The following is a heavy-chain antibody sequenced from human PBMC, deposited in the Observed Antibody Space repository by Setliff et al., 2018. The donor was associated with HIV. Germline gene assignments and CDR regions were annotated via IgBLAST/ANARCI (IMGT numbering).Heavy chain of an antibody. V-gene: IGHV3-21*01. CDR2: ISSSSSYI. CDR3: ARGETYYYDSSGYY. J-gene: IGHJ4*02. Sequence: GSLRLSCAASGFTFSSYSMNWVRQAPGKGLEWVSSISSSSSYIYYADPVKGRFTISRDNAKNTLYLQRNSRRAEDTAVYYCARGETYYYDSSGYYWGQGTLVTVSS. CDR1: GFTFSSYS. D-gene: IGHD3-22*01.